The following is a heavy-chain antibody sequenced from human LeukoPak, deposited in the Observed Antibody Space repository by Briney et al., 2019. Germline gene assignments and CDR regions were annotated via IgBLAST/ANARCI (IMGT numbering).Heavy chain of an antibody. Sequence: GRSLRLSCAASGFTFTNYAMHWVRQTPGKGLEWVALISSDGSKNIYADPVKGRFTVSRDNSKNTLYLQMNSLRAEDAAVYYCVKGLVQTTMSYSVDYWGQGALVTVSS. CDR1: GFTFTNYA. CDR3: VKGLVQTTMSYSVDY. J-gene: IGHJ4*02. V-gene: IGHV3-30*18. D-gene: IGHD1-1*01. CDR2: ISSDGSKN.